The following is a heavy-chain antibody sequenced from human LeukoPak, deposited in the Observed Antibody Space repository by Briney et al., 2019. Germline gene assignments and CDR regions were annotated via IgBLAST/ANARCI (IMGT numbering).Heavy chain of an antibody. V-gene: IGHV3-30*18. J-gene: IGHJ4*02. CDR3: AKDHGASSGYSYGYTPYYFDY. CDR2: ISYDGSHK. CDR1: GFTFSSYG. Sequence: GRSLRLSCAASGFTFSSYGMHWVRQAPGKGLEGVAVISYDGSHKYYADSVKGRFTISRDNSKNTLYLQMNSLRAEDTAVYYCAKDHGASSGYSYGYTPYYFDYWGQGTLVTVSS. D-gene: IGHD5-18*01.